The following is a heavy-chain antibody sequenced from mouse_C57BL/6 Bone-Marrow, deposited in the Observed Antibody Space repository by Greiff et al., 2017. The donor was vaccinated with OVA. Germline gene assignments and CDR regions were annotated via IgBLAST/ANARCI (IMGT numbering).Heavy chain of an antibody. CDR1: GYTFTSYW. J-gene: IGHJ2*01. CDR3: ARGRWLLRPYYFDY. CDR2: IDPNSGGT. V-gene: IGHV1-72*01. D-gene: IGHD2-3*01. Sequence: QVQLQQPGAELVKPGASVKLSCKASGYTFTSYWMHWVKQRPGRALEWIGRIDPNSGGTKYNEKFKSKATLTVDKPSSTAYMQLSSLTSEDSAVYYCARGRWLLRPYYFDYWGQGTTLTVSS.